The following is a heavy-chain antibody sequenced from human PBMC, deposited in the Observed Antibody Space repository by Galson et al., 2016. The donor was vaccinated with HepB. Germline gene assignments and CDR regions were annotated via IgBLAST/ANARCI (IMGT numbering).Heavy chain of an antibody. CDR3: ARDRFPRVTRGRNWFDP. CDR1: GFTFSYYG. J-gene: IGHJ5*02. Sequence: SLRLSCAASGFTFSYYGMHWVRQAPGKGLEWVAVIWYDGSNKYYADSVKGRFTISRDNSKNTLYLQMNSLRAEDTAVYYCARDRFPRVTRGRNWFDPWGQGTLVTVSS. V-gene: IGHV3-33*08. D-gene: IGHD2-21*02. CDR2: IWYDGSNK.